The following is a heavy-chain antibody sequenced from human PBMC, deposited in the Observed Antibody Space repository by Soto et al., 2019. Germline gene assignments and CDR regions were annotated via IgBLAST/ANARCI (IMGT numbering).Heavy chain of an antibody. CDR3: TTEKGY. V-gene: IGHV3-15*07. Sequence: EVQLVESGGGLVKPGESLRLSCAASGFTFTNAWMNWVRQAPAKGLEWVGRIRSKTDGGTPDYAAPVKGRYTISRDDSKNTLYVQINSLKTEATAIYYCTTEKGYWGQGTLVTVSS. CDR1: GFTFTNAW. J-gene: IGHJ4*02. CDR2: IRSKTDGGTP.